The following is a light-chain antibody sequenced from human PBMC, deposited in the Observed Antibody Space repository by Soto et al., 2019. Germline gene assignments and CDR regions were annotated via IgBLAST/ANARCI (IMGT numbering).Light chain of an antibody. V-gene: IGKV3-20*01. CDR3: QQYGGSTRT. CDR1: QSVTTQ. CDR2: GAS. Sequence: EIVMTQSPATLSVSPWERATLSCMASQSVTTQLAWYQQKPGQAPRLIIHGASSRATGVPDRITGSGSGTDFTLSISRLEPEDFAVYYCQQYGGSTRTFGQGTKVDIK. J-gene: IGKJ1*01.